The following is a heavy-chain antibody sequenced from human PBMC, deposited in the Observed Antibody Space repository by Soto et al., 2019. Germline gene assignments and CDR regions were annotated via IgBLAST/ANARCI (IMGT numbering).Heavy chain of an antibody. CDR2: ISSNGVGT. Sequence: EVQLAESGGGLAQPGGSLRLSCAASGFTLSGYAMDWVRQAPGKGLEYVSGISSNGVGTYYVNSVQGRFTISRDNSKNTVYLQMGSLRPEDLAVYYCARRARPDFYYMDVWGKGTTVTVS. CDR3: ARRARPDFYYMDV. CDR1: GFTLSGYA. J-gene: IGHJ6*03. V-gene: IGHV3-64*01. D-gene: IGHD6-6*01.